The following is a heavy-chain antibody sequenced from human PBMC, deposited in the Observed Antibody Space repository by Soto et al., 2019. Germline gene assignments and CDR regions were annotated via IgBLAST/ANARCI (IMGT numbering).Heavy chain of an antibody. J-gene: IGHJ6*02. CDR3: EKDLHWYGMDV. CDR2: ISSNGGRT. V-gene: IGHV3-23*01. CDR1: GFTFSNYF. Sequence: EVQLLESGGGLVQPGESLRLSCAASGFTFSNYFMNWVRQAPGKGLEWVSDISSNGGRTHYADSVRRRFTISRDNSRNTLYLQMSSLRAEDTALYYCEKDLHWYGMDVWGQGTTVTVSS. D-gene: IGHD1-1*01.